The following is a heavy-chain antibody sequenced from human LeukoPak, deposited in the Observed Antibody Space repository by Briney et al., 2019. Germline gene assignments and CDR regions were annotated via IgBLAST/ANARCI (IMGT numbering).Heavy chain of an antibody. V-gene: IGHV3-9*01. CDR1: GFTFDNYA. D-gene: IGHD6-19*01. J-gene: IGHJ4*02. Sequence: SLRLSCAASGFTFDNYAMHLVRQASGKGLEWLLILCWNSCYIGFADSVKGRFTISRDNAKKSLDLQMNSLRTEDTAFYYCAKVRGTYSSGYFFDYWGQGTLVTVSS. CDR2: LCWNSCYI. CDR3: AKVRGTYSSGYFFDY.